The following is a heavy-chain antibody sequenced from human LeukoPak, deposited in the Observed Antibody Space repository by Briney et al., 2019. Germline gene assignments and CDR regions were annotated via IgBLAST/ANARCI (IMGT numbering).Heavy chain of an antibody. J-gene: IGHJ6*02. CDR3: AKGDYDFWSGYYPRRYYGMDV. CDR1: GFTFSSYA. D-gene: IGHD3-3*01. CDR2: ISGSGGST. V-gene: IGHV3-23*01. Sequence: GGSLRLSCAASGFTFSSYAMSWVRQAPGKGLEWASAISGSGGSTYYADSVKGRFTISRDNSKNTLYLQMNSLRAEDTAVYYCAKGDYDFWSGYYPRRYYGMDVWGQGTTVTVSS.